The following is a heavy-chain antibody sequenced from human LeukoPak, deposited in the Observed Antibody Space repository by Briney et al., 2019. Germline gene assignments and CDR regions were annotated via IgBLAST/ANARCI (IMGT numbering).Heavy chain of an antibody. Sequence: GGSLRLSCAAAGFTFSSYDMNWVRQAPGKGLEWVSYISSSGSTISYADSVKGRFIISRDNAKNSLYLQMNSLRAEDTAVYYCASLSGMLRGDNWGQGTLVTVSS. D-gene: IGHD3-16*01. CDR1: GFTFSSYD. J-gene: IGHJ4*02. CDR2: ISSSGSTI. V-gene: IGHV3-48*03. CDR3: ASLSGMLRGDN.